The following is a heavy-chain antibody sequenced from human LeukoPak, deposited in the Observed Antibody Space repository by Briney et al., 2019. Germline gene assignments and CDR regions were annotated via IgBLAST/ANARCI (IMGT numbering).Heavy chain of an antibody. CDR1: GFTFTSSA. D-gene: IGHD4/OR15-4a*01. V-gene: IGHV1-58*01. CDR3: AAAPLTNFSFDY. CDR2: IVVGSGNT. J-gene: IGHJ4*02. Sequence: SVKVSCTASGFTFTSSAVQWVRQARGQRLEWIGWIVVGSGNTNYAQKFQERVTITRDMSTSTAYMELSSLRSEDTAVYYCAAAPLTNFSFDYWGQGTLVTVSS.